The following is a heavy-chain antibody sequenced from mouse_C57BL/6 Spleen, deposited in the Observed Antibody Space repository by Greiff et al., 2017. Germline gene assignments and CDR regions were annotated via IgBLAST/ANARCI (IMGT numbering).Heavy chain of an antibody. D-gene: IGHD4-1*01. CDR3: ARGTGRNFDY. V-gene: IGHV1-55*01. CDR2: IYPGSGST. CDR1: GYTFTSSW. Sequence: QVQLQQSGAELVKPGASVKMSCKASGYTFTSSWITWVKQRPGQGLEWIGDIYPGSGSTNYHEKFKSKATLTVDTSSSTAYMQLSSLTSEDCAVYYCARGTGRNFDYWGQGTTRTVSS. J-gene: IGHJ2*01.